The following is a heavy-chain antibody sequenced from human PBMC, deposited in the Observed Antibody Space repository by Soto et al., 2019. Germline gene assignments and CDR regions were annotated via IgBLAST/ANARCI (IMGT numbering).Heavy chain of an antibody. CDR3: AHCGRLYYYGMDV. V-gene: IGHV2-5*02. J-gene: IGHJ6*02. D-gene: IGHD1-26*01. CDR1: GFSLSTSGVG. Sequence: QITLKESGPTLVKPTQTLTLTCTFSGFSLSTSGVGVGWIRQPPGKALEWLALLYWDDDTRYSPSLNSRPTITEDTTNSQVVLTMTNMDPVHTATYYGAHCGRLYYYGMDVWGQGTTVTVTS. CDR2: LYWDDDT.